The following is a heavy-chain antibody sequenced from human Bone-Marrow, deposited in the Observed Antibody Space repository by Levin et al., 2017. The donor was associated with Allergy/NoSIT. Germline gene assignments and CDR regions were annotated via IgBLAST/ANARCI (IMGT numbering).Heavy chain of an antibody. CDR1: GYRFSSHW. D-gene: IGHD3-16*01. CDR3: ARRYEEYGADRGESFDI. CDR2: IFPGDSDV. J-gene: IGHJ3*02. V-gene: IGHV5-51*01. Sequence: GGSLRLSCKGSGYRFSSHWIAWVRQMPGNGLEWMGIIFPGDSDVRYSPSFQGHVTISVDKSVSTAFLQWSSLKASDTAKYYCARRYEEYGADRGESFDIWGQGTAVIVSS.